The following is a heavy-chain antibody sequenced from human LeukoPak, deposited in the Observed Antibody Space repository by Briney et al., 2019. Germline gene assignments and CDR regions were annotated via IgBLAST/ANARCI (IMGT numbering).Heavy chain of an antibody. CDR2: IHYSGTT. Sequence: SETLFLTCAVSGGSISSDYWWSWVRQPPGKGLEYIGEIHYSGTTNYNPSLKSRVTISLDKSKNQFSLNLNSVTAADTAVFYCARGSHDTIRGVLDIWGQGTMVTVSS. V-gene: IGHV4-4*02. CDR3: ARGSHDTIRGVLDI. D-gene: IGHD3-10*01. CDR1: GGSISSDYW. J-gene: IGHJ3*02.